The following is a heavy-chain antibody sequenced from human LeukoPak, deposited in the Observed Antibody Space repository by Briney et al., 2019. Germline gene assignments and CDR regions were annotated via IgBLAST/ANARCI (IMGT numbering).Heavy chain of an antibody. V-gene: IGHV3-23*01. CDR1: GFTFSTYT. Sequence: GGSLRLSCAASGFTFSTYTMTWVRQAPGKGLEWVSGIYGSGGASFYADSVKGRFTISRDNSQNTVFLQMDSLRDEDTALYYCAKDLRKDGIWDIDYWGRGTLVTVSS. D-gene: IGHD1-20*01. CDR3: AKDLRKDGIWDIDY. J-gene: IGHJ4*02. CDR2: IYGSGGAS.